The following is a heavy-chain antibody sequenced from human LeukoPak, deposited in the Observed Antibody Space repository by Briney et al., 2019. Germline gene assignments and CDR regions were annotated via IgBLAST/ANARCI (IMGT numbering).Heavy chain of an antibody. CDR3: TRVLYYYDSTGYYL. J-gene: IGHJ4*02. CDR2: IRSKDYGGTT. CDR1: GFTFRDYT. V-gene: IGHV3-49*04. D-gene: IGHD3-22*01. Sequence: GGSLRLSCRASGFTFRDYTMSWVRQAPGKWLEWVGFIRSKDYGGTTEYAASVKGRFTISRDDSKSIAYLQMNSLRTEDTAVYHCTRVLYYYDSTGYYLWGQGTLVTVSS.